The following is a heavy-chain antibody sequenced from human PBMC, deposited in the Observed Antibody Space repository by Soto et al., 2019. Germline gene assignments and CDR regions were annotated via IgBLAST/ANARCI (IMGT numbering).Heavy chain of an antibody. CDR1: GYTFTDYW. V-gene: IGHV5-51*01. CDR2: IYPGDSNI. D-gene: IGHD5-12*01. CDR3: ARRGGGYGGYYYNYGLDV. J-gene: IGHJ6*02. Sequence: GESLKISCKGSGYTFTDYWIGWVRQMPGKGLEWMGIIYPGDSNIRYSTSFQGQVTISVDKSISTAYLQWSSLMASDTAMYYCARRGGGYGGYYYNYGLDVWGQGTTVTV.